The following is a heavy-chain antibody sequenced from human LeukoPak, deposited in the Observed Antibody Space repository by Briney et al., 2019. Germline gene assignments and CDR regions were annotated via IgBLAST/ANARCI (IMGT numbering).Heavy chain of an antibody. CDR3: AAENYDFWSGDWWFDP. CDR1: GFTFSSYS. J-gene: IGHJ5*02. Sequence: GGSLRLSCAASGFTFSSYSMNWVRQAPGKGLEWVANIKQDGSEKYYVDSVKGRFTISRDNAKNSLYLQMNSLRAEDTAVYYCAAENYDFWSGDWWFDPWGQGTLVTVSS. D-gene: IGHD3-3*01. CDR2: IKQDGSEK. V-gene: IGHV3-7*01.